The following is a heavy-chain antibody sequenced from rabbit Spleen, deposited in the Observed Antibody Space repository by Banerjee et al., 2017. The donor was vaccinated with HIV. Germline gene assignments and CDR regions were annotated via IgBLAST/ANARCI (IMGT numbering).Heavy chain of an antibody. J-gene: IGHJ4*01. D-gene: IGHD2-1*01. CDR3: ATSVDGDWRHKL. V-gene: IGHV1S45*01. CDR2: IYSGSGST. Sequence: QEQLEESGGGLVQPEGSLTLTCTASGFSFSSSYWICWVRQAPGKGLEWIACIYSGSGSTYYASWAKGRFTISKTSSTTVTLQMTSLTAADTATYFCATSVDGDWRHKLWGPGTLVTVS. CDR1: GFSFSSSYW.